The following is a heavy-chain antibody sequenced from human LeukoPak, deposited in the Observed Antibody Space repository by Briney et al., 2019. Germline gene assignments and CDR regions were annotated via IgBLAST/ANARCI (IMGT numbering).Heavy chain of an antibody. Sequence: SETLSLTCAVYGGSFSGYYWSWIRQPPGKGLEWIGEINHSGSTNYNPSLKSRVTISVDTSKNQFSLKLSSVTAADTAVYYCARLGRRYFDWLSSGWFDPWGQGTLVTVSS. D-gene: IGHD3-9*01. CDR1: GGSFSGYY. V-gene: IGHV4-34*01. J-gene: IGHJ5*02. CDR2: INHSGST. CDR3: ARLGRRYFDWLSSGWFDP.